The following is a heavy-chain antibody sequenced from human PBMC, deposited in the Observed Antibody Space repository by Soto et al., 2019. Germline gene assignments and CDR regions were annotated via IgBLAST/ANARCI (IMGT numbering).Heavy chain of an antibody. V-gene: IGHV4-59*01. CDR3: ARGSYCSSTSCSPWYYYYGMDV. Sequence: SETLSLTCTVSGGSISSYYWSWIRQPPGKGLEWIGYIYYSGSTNYNPSLKSRVTISVDTSKNQFSLKLSSVTAADTAVYYCARGSYCSSTSCSPWYYYYGMDVWGQGTTVTVSS. CDR2: IYYSGST. D-gene: IGHD2-2*01. J-gene: IGHJ6*02. CDR1: GGSISSYY.